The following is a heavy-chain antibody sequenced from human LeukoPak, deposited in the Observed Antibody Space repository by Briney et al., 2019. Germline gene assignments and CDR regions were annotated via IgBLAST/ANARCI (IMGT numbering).Heavy chain of an antibody. J-gene: IGHJ5*02. V-gene: IGHV1-8*01. Sequence: ASVKVSCKASGYTFTCYDINWVRQATGQGLEWMGWMSPNSGNTDYARKFQGRVTMTRNTSISTAYMGLSSLRSEDTAVYYCARLLEQQLGRGNWFDPWGQGTPVTVSS. D-gene: IGHD6-13*01. CDR2: MSPNSGNT. CDR1: GYTFTCYD. CDR3: ARLLEQQLGRGNWFDP.